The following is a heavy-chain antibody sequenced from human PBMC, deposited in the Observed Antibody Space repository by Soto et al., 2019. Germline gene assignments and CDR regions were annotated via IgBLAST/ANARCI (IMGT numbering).Heavy chain of an antibody. CDR2: INPTGGST. CDR1: GYSFSSHY. CDR3: SSSGTDYGGHLDL. D-gene: IGHD3-10*01. Sequence: QVQLVQSGAEVKKPGASVRVSCKASGYSFSSHYMHWVKQAPGQGLEWLGIINPTGGSTTYAQKFTGRVNLSADTDTKTVYMEWRSLRSADYARCYCSSSGTDYGGHLDLWGQGTLVSVSS. J-gene: IGHJ5*02. V-gene: IGHV1-46*01.